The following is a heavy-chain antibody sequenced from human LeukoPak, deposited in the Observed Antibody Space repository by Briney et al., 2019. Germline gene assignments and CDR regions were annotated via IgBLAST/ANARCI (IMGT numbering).Heavy chain of an antibody. V-gene: IGHV3-9*03. J-gene: IGHJ3*02. CDR1: GFTFDDYA. Sequence: GGSLRLSCAASGFTFDDYAMHWVRQAPGKGLEWVSGISWNSGSIGYADSVKGRFTISRDNAKNSLYLQMNSLRAEDMALYYCAKAHTAMGFGAFDIWGQGTMVTVSS. CDR2: ISWNSGSI. CDR3: AKAHTAMGFGAFDI. D-gene: IGHD5-18*01.